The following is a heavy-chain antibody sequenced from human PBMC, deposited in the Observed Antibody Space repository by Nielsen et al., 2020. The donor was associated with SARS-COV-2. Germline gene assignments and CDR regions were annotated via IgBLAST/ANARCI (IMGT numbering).Heavy chain of an antibody. V-gene: IGHV3-30*04. Sequence: GESLKISCTASGFSFMTYNMHWVRQAPGKGLEWVAAILHYGGNVYYADSVKGRFTISRDNSKNTLYLQMNSLRAEDTAVYYCAKPSSGWYAVFWGQGTLVTVSS. CDR1: GFSFMTYN. CDR3: AKPSSGWYAVF. D-gene: IGHD6-19*01. CDR2: ILHYGGNV. J-gene: IGHJ4*02.